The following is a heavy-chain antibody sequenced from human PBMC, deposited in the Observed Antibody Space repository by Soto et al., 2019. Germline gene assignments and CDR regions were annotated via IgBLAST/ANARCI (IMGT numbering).Heavy chain of an antibody. V-gene: IGHV3-33*01. CDR1: GFSFSSYG. D-gene: IGHD1-26*01. Sequence: GGSLRLSCVASGFSFSSYGMHWVRQAPGKGLDWVAVIWYDGSNKYYAESVKGRFTISRDNSKNTLYVQMNSLTVEDTAVYYCARDQSTGSYFDACDVWGQGTMVTVSS. CDR2: IWYDGSNK. J-gene: IGHJ3*01. CDR3: ARDQSTGSYFDACDV.